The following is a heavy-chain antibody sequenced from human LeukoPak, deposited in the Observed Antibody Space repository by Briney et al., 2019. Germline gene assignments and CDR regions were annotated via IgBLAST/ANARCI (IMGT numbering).Heavy chain of an antibody. D-gene: IGHD3-3*01. CDR1: GFTFSSHA. Sequence: PGGSLRLSCAASGFTFSSHAMHWVRQAPGKGLEWVAVISYDGSNKYYADSVKGRFTISRDNSKNTLYLQMNSLRAEDTAVYYCARNIAGDYDFWSGYSYYFDYWGQGTLVTVSS. CDR3: ARNIAGDYDFWSGYSYYFDY. V-gene: IGHV3-30*04. CDR2: ISYDGSNK. J-gene: IGHJ4*02.